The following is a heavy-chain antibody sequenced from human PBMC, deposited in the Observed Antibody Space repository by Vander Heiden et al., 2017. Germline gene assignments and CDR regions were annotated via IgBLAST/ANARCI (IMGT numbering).Heavy chain of an antibody. D-gene: IGHD1-7*01. J-gene: IGHJ4*02. Sequence: EVQLVASGGGLVKPGGSLRLSCAAPGFTFSSYSMNWVRQAPGKGLEWVSSISSSSSYIYYADSVKGRFTISRDNAKNSLYLQMNSLRAEDTAVYYCARGTKHYWGQGTLVTVSS. CDR2: ISSSSSYI. CDR3: ARGTKHY. V-gene: IGHV3-21*01. CDR1: GFTFSSYS.